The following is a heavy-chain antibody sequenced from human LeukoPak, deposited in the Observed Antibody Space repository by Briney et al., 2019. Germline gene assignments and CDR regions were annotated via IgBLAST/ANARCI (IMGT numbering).Heavy chain of an antibody. V-gene: IGHV4-39*01. CDR2: IYYSGIT. D-gene: IGHD3-9*01. J-gene: IGHJ3*02. CDR3: ARQTGYYDILTGYYNGDAFDI. Sequence: SSETLSLXCTVSGGSISSSSYYWGWNRQPPGKGLEWIGSIYYSGITYYNPSLKSRVTISVDTSKNQFSLKLSSVTAADTAVYYCARQTGYYDILTGYYNGDAFDIWGQGTMVTVSS. CDR1: GGSISSSSYY.